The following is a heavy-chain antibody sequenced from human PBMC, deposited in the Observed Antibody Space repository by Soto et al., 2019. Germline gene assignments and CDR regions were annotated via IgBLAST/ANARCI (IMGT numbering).Heavy chain of an antibody. J-gene: IGHJ5*02. D-gene: IGHD2-2*01. CDR2: INPNSGGT. Sequence: QVQLVQSGAEVKKPGASVKVSCKASGYTFTGYYMHWVRQAPGQGLEWMGWINPNSGGTNYAQKFQGRVTMTRDTSISTAYMELSRLRSDDTAVYYCASSLVPAATWGAWFDPWGQGTLVTVSS. V-gene: IGHV1-2*02. CDR3: ASSLVPAATWGAWFDP. CDR1: GYTFTGYY.